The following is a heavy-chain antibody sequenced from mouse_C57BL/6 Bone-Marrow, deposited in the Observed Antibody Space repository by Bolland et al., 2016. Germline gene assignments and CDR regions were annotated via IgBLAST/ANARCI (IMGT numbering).Heavy chain of an antibody. J-gene: IGHJ4*01. CDR3: ARFGNFDYYAMDY. D-gene: IGHD2-1*01. Sequence: NQKFKGKATLTVDQSSSTAYMQLNSLTSEDSAVYYCARFGNFDYYAMDYWGQGTS. V-gene: IGHV1-39*01.